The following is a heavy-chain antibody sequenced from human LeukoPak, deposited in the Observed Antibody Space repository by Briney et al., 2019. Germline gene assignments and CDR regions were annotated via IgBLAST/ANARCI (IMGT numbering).Heavy chain of an antibody. CDR2: ISGSGGST. CDR3: AKDRFGYYGSRDAFDI. J-gene: IGHJ3*02. D-gene: IGHD3-10*01. Sequence: AGGSLRLSCAASGFTFSSYAMSWVRQAPGKGLEWVSAISGSGGSTYYADSVKGRFTISRDNPKNTLYLQMNSLRAEDTAVYYCAKDRFGYYGSRDAFDIWGQGTMVTVSS. CDR1: GFTFSSYA. V-gene: IGHV3-23*01.